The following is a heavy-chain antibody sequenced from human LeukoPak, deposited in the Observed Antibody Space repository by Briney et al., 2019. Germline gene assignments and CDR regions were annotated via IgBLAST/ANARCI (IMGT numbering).Heavy chain of an antibody. J-gene: IGHJ4*02. CDR2: ISYDGSNK. CDR3: ARDRGQYYYDSSGYNHLFDY. D-gene: IGHD3-22*01. V-gene: IGHV3-30*04. Sequence: GGSLRLSCAASGFTFSSYAMHWVRQAPGKGLEWVAVISYDGSNKYYADSVKGRFTISRDNSKNTLYLQMNSLRAEDTAVYYCARDRGQYYYDSSGYNHLFDYWGQGTLVTVSS. CDR1: GFTFSSYA.